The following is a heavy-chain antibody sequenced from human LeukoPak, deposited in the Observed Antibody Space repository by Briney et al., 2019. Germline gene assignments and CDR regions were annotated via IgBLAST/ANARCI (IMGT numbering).Heavy chain of an antibody. Sequence: SVKVSCKASGGTFSSYAISWVRQAPGQGLEWMGGIIPIFGTANYAQKFQGRVTITTDESTSTAYMELSSLRSEDTTVYYCAREGYDYSNYVRLDYWGQGTLVTVSS. D-gene: IGHD4-11*01. V-gene: IGHV1-69*05. J-gene: IGHJ4*02. CDR2: IIPIFGTA. CDR1: GGTFSSYA. CDR3: AREGYDYSNYVRLDY.